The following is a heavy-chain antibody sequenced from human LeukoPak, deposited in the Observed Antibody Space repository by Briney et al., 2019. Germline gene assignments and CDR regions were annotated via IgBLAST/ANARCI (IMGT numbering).Heavy chain of an antibody. CDR3: AKDSSISPTSFDY. Sequence: GGSLRLSCAASGFTFSSYAMHWVRQAPGKGLEYVSAISNNGGSTYYANSVKGRFTISRDNSKNTLYLQMNSLRAEDTAVYYCAKDSSISPTSFDYWGQGTLVTVSS. D-gene: IGHD5-24*01. CDR1: GFTFSSYA. CDR2: ISNNGGST. V-gene: IGHV3-64*01. J-gene: IGHJ4*02.